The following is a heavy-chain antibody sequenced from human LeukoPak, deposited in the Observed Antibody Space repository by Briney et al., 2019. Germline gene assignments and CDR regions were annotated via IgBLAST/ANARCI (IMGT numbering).Heavy chain of an antibody. Sequence: GGSLRLSCAASGFTFSNAWMNWVRQAPGKGLEWVSYISSSSSTIYYADSVKGRFTISRDNAKNSLYLQMNSLRAEDTAVYYCARDRVGGSYYNYYYYMDVWGKGTTVTVSS. D-gene: IGHD1-26*01. J-gene: IGHJ6*03. CDR2: ISSSSSTI. CDR3: ARDRVGGSYYNYYYYMDV. V-gene: IGHV3-48*01. CDR1: GFTFSNAW.